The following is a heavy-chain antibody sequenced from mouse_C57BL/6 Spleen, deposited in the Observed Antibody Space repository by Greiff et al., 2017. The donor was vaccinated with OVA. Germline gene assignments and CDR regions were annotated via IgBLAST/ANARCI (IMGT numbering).Heavy chain of an antibody. D-gene: IGHD2-10*02. CDR3: ARSSWYGFDFDY. CDR2: INPNNGGT. Sequence: VQLQQSGPELVKPGASVKISCKASGYTFTDYYMNWVKQSHGKSLEWIGDINPNNGGTSYNQKFKGKATLTVDKSSSTAYMELRSLTSEDSAVYYCARSSWYGFDFDYWGQGTTLTVSS. J-gene: IGHJ2*01. CDR1: GYTFTDYY. V-gene: IGHV1-26*01.